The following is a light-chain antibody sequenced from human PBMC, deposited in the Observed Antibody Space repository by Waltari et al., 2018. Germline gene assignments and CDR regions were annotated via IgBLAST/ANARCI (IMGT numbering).Light chain of an antibody. Sequence: EIVLTQSPATLSLSPGERATLSCRASQSVSSYLAWYQQKPGQARRLLIYDASNRATGIPARFSGSGSGTDFTLTISSLEPEDFAVYYCQQRSNWPPYTFGQGTKLEIK. CDR2: DAS. V-gene: IGKV3-11*01. CDR1: QSVSSY. J-gene: IGKJ2*01. CDR3: QQRSNWPPYT.